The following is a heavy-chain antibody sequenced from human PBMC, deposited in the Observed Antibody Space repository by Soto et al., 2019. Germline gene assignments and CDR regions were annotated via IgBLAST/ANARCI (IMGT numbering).Heavy chain of an antibody. V-gene: IGHV4-59*01. CDR1: GGSIGGYY. Sequence: TSETLSLTCTVSGGSIGGYYWTWIRQPPGKGLEWIGYIYSSGSTNYHPSLKSRVTISVDTSKNQFSLKLSSVTAADTAVYYCARRNNSGWAHFDYWGQGILVTVSS. D-gene: IGHD6-19*01. CDR2: IYSSGST. J-gene: IGHJ4*02. CDR3: ARRNNSGWAHFDY.